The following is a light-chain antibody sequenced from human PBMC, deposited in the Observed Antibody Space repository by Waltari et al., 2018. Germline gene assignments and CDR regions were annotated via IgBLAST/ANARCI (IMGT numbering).Light chain of an antibody. Sequence: DIVMTQSPPSLPVTPGEPASISCRASQSLLHTNAYNYLDWYLQKPGQSPQLLIYLGSNRASGVPDRFSGSGSGTDFTLKISRVEAEDVGVYYCMQALQTPWTFGQGTKVEIK. J-gene: IGKJ1*01. CDR1: QSLLHTNAYNY. V-gene: IGKV2-28*01. CDR3: MQALQTPWT. CDR2: LGS.